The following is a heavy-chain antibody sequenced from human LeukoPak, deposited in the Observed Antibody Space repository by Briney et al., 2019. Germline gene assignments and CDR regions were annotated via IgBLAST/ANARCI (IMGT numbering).Heavy chain of an antibody. V-gene: IGHV6-1*01. CDR1: GDSVSSNSAT. J-gene: IGHJ4*02. Sequence: SQTLSLTCAISGDSVSSNSATWNWIRQSPSRGLEWLGRTYYRSKWYNDYAESVKSRITINPGTSNNQFSLQLISVTPEDTAVYYCARDGVSWYYFDFWGQGTLVTVSS. CDR2: TYYRSKWYN. CDR3: ARDGVSWYYFDF. D-gene: IGHD6-13*01.